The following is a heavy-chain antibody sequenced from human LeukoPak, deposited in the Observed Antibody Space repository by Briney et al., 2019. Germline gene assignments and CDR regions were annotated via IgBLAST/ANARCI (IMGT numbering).Heavy chain of an antibody. CDR1: GFTFSSYS. CDR2: ISSSSSYI. CDR3: ARDLPGYYGSGSYYYYDY. D-gene: IGHD3-10*01. Sequence: GGSLRLSCAASGFTFSSYSMNWVRQAPGKGLEWVSSISSSSSYIYYVDSVKGRFTISRDNAKNSLYLQMNSLRAEDTAVYYCARDLPGYYGSGSYYYYDYWGQGTLVTVSS. J-gene: IGHJ4*02. V-gene: IGHV3-21*01.